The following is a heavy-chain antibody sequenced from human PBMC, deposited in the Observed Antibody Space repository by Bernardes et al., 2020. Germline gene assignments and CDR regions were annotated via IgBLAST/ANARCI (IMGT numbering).Heavy chain of an antibody. V-gene: IGHV4-61*01. D-gene: IGHD2-2*01. Sequence: SETLSLTCTVSGGSVSSGSYYWSWIRQPPGKGLEWIGYIYYSGSTNYNPSLKSRVTISVDTSKNQFSLKLSSVTAADTAVYYCARDRCSSTSCHAGGVYYYYGMDVWGKGTTVTVSS. CDR2: IYYSGST. J-gene: IGHJ6*04. CDR3: ARDRCSSTSCHAGGVYYYYGMDV. CDR1: GGSVSSGSYY.